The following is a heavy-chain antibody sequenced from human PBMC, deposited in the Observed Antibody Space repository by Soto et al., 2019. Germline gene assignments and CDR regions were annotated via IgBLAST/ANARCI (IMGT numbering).Heavy chain of an antibody. D-gene: IGHD5-12*01. J-gene: IGHJ6*02. CDR2: IIPILGIA. CDR3: ASLRGGGYGVGAYGMDV. CDR1: GGTFSSYT. Sequence: QVQLVQSGAEVKKPGSSVKVSCKASGGTFSSYTISWVRQAPGQGLEWMGRIIPILGIANYAQKFQGRVTITGDKPTSPGDMELRSLRCEDTAVYYCASLRGGGYGVGAYGMDVWGQGTTVTVCS. V-gene: IGHV1-69*02.